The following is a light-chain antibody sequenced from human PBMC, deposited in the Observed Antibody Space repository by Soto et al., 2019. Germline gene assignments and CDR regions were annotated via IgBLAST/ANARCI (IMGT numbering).Light chain of an antibody. CDR1: QSISSNY. CDR2: GSS. V-gene: IGKV3-20*01. Sequence: EIVLTQSPGTLSLSPGERATLSCWASQSISSNYLAWYQQKPGQPPRLLISGSSIRATGIPKRFSGSASGTNFTLTISSLKPEDFAVFYCQQYGSSPFTFGPGTKVDFK. CDR3: QQYGSSPFT. J-gene: IGKJ3*01.